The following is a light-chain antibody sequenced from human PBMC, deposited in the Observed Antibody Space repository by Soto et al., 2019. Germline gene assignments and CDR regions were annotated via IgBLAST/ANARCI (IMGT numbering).Light chain of an antibody. CDR1: QSVRNN. J-gene: IGKJ5*01. V-gene: IGKV3-15*01. Sequence: EIVMTQSPATLSVSPGDRATLSCRAGQSVRNNLAWYQQKPGQAPRLLIYGASTRATGIPARFSGSGSGTEFTLTISSLQSEDFAVYYCQRYNAWPLSFGQGTRLDIK. CDR2: GAS. CDR3: QRYNAWPLS.